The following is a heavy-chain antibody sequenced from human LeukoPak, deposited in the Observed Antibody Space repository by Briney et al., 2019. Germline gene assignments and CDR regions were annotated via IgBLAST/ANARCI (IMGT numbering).Heavy chain of an antibody. V-gene: IGHV3-23*01. CDR3: AKDQGFYDSGSYSAASDI. D-gene: IGHD3-10*01. J-gene: IGHJ3*02. Sequence: PGGSLRLSCAASGFTFSSYAMGWFRQAPGKGLEWVSVISGRAERTYYADSVKGRFTISRDNSMDTLYLQMNSLRAEDTAVYYCAKDQGFYDSGSYSAASDIWGQGTMVTVSS. CDR1: GFTFSSYA. CDR2: ISGRAERT.